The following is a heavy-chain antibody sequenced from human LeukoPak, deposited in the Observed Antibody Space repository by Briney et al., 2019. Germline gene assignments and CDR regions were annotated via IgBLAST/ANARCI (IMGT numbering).Heavy chain of an antibody. J-gene: IGHJ4*02. V-gene: IGHV3-23*01. Sequence: GGSLRLSCAASGFTFSIYAMSWVRQAPGKGLEWVSSISYSGGSTYYADSVKGRFTISRDNSKNTLYLQMNSLRAEDTAVYYCAKAEPTYYYDSSGYWLGDYWGQGTLVTVSS. CDR1: GFTFSIYA. CDR3: AKAEPTYYYDSSGYWLGDY. CDR2: ISYSGGST. D-gene: IGHD3-22*01.